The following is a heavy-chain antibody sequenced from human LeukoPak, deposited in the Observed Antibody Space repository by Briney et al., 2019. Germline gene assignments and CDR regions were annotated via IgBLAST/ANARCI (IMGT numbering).Heavy chain of an antibody. D-gene: IGHD3-16*01. V-gene: IGHV3-7*01. CDR2: IKQDGSEK. CDR3: AGKGGPVTWYNWFDP. CDR1: GFTFSSYW. J-gene: IGHJ5*02. Sequence: GGSLRLSCAASGFTFSSYWMSWVRQAPGKGLEWVANIKQDGSEKYYVDSVKGRFTISRDNAKNSLYLQMNSLRAEDTAVYYCAGKGGPVTWYNWFDPWGQGTLVTVSS.